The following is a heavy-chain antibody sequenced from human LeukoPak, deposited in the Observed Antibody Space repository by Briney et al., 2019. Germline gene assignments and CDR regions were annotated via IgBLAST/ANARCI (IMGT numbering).Heavy chain of an antibody. J-gene: IGHJ4*02. Sequence: HGESLKISCQGSGNSFTNSWIGWVRPMPGKGLEWMGIICLGDSDVRYSPSFRGQVTISADKSINSAYLQWSSLKDSDTAMYYCARHGGKYSHFIDSWGQGTLVTVSS. V-gene: IGHV5-51*01. CDR1: GNSFTNSW. CDR2: ICLGDSDV. CDR3: ARHGGKYSHFIDS. D-gene: IGHD3-16*01.